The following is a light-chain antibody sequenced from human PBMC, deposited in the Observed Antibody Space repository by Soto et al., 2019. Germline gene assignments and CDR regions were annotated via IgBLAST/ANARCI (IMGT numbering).Light chain of an antibody. J-gene: IGLJ3*02. Sequence: QSALTQPASVSGSPGQWITISCTGTSSDFGSYSVVSWYQQHPGKAPKLLIYEGTKRPSGVSNRFSGSESGNTASLTISGLQAEDEADYYCHSYVRSTLVFGGGTKLTVL. CDR1: SSDFGSYSV. CDR2: EGT. CDR3: HSYVRSTLV. V-gene: IGLV2-23*01.